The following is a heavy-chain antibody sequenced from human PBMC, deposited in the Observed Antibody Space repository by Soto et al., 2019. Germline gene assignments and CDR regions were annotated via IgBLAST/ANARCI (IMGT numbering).Heavy chain of an antibody. Sequence: SETLSLTCTVSGDSISSGDYYWSWLRQPPGKGLEWIGYIYYSGSTYYNPSLKSRVTISVDTSKNQFSLKLSSVTAADTAVYYCARGRDTGYSYGPNWFDPWGQGTLVTVSS. J-gene: IGHJ5*02. D-gene: IGHD5-18*01. V-gene: IGHV4-30-4*01. CDR2: IYYSGST. CDR1: GDSISSGDYY. CDR3: ARGRDTGYSYGPNWFDP.